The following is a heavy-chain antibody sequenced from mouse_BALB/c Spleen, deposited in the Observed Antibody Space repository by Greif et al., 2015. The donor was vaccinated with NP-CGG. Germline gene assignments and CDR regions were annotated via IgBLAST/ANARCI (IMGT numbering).Heavy chain of an antibody. Sequence: VQLQQSGAELVKPGASVKLSCKASGYTFTSHWMHWVKQRPGQGLEWIGEINPSNGRTNYNEKFESKATLTVDKSSSTAYMQLSSLTSEDSAVYYCAPRPLGYAMDYWGQGTSVTVSS. J-gene: IGHJ4*01. CDR3: APRPLGYAMDY. V-gene: IGHV1S81*02. CDR1: GYTFTSHW. CDR2: INPSNGRT. D-gene: IGHD4-1*01.